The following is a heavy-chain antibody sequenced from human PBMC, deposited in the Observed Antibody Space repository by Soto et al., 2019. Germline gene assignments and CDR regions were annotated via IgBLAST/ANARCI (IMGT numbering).Heavy chain of an antibody. CDR1: GFTFSSYG. Sequence: GGSLRLSCAASGFTFSSYGMHWVRQAPGKGLEWVAVISYDGSNKYYADSVKGRFTISRDNSKNTLYLQMNSLRAEDTAVYYCAKPPQGFGPRKFGPRYYYYMDVWGKGTTVTVSS. V-gene: IGHV3-30*18. CDR3: AKPPQGFGPRKFGPRYYYYMDV. J-gene: IGHJ6*03. CDR2: ISYDGSNK. D-gene: IGHD3-10*01.